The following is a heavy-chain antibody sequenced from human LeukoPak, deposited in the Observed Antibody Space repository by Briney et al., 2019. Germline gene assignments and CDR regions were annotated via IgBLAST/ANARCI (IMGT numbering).Heavy chain of an antibody. V-gene: IGHV3-23*01. CDR2: ISNNGGYA. Sequence: RGSLRLSCAASGFTFSSSAMSWVRQAPGKGLEWVSAISNNGGYAYYADSVQGRFTISRDNSKSTLCLQMNSLRAEDTAVYYCAKQLGYCSDGSCYFPYWGQGTLVTVSS. D-gene: IGHD2-15*01. CDR1: GFTFSSSA. J-gene: IGHJ4*02. CDR3: AKQLGYCSDGSCYFPY.